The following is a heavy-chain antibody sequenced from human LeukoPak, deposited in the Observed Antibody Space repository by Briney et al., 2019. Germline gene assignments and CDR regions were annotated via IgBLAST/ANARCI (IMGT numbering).Heavy chain of an antibody. CDR2: IYYSGST. D-gene: IGHD7-27*01. CDR3: ARARESWGFDY. V-gene: IGHV4-31*03. Sequence: SETLSLTCTVSGGSISSDGFYWSWTRQHPGKGLEWIGYIYYSGSTYYNPSLKSRVTISVDTSKNQFSLKLSSVTAADTALYYCARARESWGFDYWGQGTLVTVSS. CDR1: GGSISSDGFY. J-gene: IGHJ4*02.